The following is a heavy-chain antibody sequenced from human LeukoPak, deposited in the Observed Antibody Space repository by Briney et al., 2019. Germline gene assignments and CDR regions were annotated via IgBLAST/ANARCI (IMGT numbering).Heavy chain of an antibody. CDR3: ARFFLSGYLFDY. CDR2: ISSSGSTI. V-gene: IGHV3-48*03. Sequence: GGSLRLSCAASGFTFSSYEMNWVRQAPGKGLEWVSYISSSGSTIYYADSVKGRFTISRDNAKNSLYLQMNSLRAEDTAVYYCARFFLSGYLFDYWGQGTLVTVSS. CDR1: GFTFSSYE. J-gene: IGHJ4*02. D-gene: IGHD3-3*01.